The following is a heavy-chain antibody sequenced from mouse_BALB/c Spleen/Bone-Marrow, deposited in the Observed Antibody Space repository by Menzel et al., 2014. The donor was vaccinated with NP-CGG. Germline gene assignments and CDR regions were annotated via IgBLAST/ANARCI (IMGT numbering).Heavy chain of an antibody. CDR1: GYTFTSYW. V-gene: IGHV1-87*01. D-gene: IGHD1-1*01. J-gene: IGHJ4*01. Sequence: SGAELARPGASVTLSCKASGYTFTSYWMQWVKQRPGQDLEWIGAIYPGNDDTRYTQKFKGKAPLTADKSSSTAYMQLSSLASEDSAVYYCAREGYYNGSSTYYAMDYWGQGTSVTVSS. CDR2: IYPGNDDT. CDR3: AREGYYNGSSTYYAMDY.